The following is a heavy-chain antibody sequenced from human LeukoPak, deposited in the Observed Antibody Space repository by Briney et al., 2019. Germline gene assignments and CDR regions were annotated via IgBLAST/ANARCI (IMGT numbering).Heavy chain of an antibody. CDR1: GFTFSDYW. CDR2: INSDGSTT. V-gene: IGHV3-74*01. J-gene: IGHJ4*02. Sequence: GGSLRLSCAASGFTFSDYWMNWVRHAPGKGLVWVSRINSDGSTTTYADSVKGRFTISRDNAKNTLYLQMNSLRAEDTAVYYCARVTLTAAGPPDYWGQGTLVTVSS. CDR3: ARVTLTAAGPPDY. D-gene: IGHD6-13*01.